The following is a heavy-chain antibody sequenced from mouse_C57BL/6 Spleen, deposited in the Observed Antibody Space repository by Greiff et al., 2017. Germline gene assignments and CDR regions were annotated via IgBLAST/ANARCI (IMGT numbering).Heavy chain of an antibody. CDR3: ARRNYDYVIAY. Sequence: EVHLVESGGGLVKPGGSLKLSCAASGFTFSSYAMSWVRQTPEKRLEWVAIISAGGSYTYYTDNVKGRFTISRDNAKNNLYLQMSQLKSEDTAMYYCARRNYDYVIAYWGQGTLVTVSA. J-gene: IGHJ3*01. CDR2: ISAGGSYT. V-gene: IGHV5-4*01. CDR1: GFTFSSYA. D-gene: IGHD2-4*01.